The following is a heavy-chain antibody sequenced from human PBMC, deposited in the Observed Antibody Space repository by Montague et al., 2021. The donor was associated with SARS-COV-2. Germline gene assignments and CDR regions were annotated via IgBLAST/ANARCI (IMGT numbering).Heavy chain of an antibody. V-gene: IGHV4-59*01. CDR1: GGSISSDY. CDR2: IYYRGTT. D-gene: IGHD5-24*01. Sequence: SETLSLTCSVSGGSISSDYWSWIRQSPGKGLEWIGYIYYRGTTNYNPSLKSRVTFSVDTSKNQLSLKLISVTAADTAVYFCAREDRWNWFDPRGQGVLVTVSS. J-gene: IGHJ5*02. CDR3: AREDRWNWFDP.